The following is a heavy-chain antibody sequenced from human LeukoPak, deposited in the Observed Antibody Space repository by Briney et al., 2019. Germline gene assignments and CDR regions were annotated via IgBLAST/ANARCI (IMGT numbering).Heavy chain of an antibody. D-gene: IGHD5-12*01. Sequence: PSETLSLTCAVYGGSFSGYYWSWIRQPPGKGLEWIGEISHSGSTNYNPSLKSRVTISVDTSKNQFSLKLSSVTAADTAVYYCARRAWQWLRFFDYWGQGTLVTVSS. CDR3: ARRAWQWLRFFDY. V-gene: IGHV4-34*01. CDR1: GGSFSGYY. J-gene: IGHJ4*02. CDR2: ISHSGST.